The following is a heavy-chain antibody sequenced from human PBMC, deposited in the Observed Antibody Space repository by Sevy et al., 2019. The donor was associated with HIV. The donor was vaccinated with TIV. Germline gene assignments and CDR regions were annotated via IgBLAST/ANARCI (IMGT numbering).Heavy chain of an antibody. J-gene: IGHJ6*02. D-gene: IGHD3-10*01. CDR1: GFTFSSYA. CDR2: ISGSGGST. CDR3: ARAFAGSGSYYKPRGGYYYYGMDV. V-gene: IGHV3-23*01. Sequence: GGSLRLSCAASGFTFSSYAMSWVRQAPGKGLEWVSAISGSGGSTYYADSVKGRFTISRENAKNSLYLQMNSLRAGDTAVYYCARAFAGSGSYYKPRGGYYYYGMDVWGQGTTVTVSS.